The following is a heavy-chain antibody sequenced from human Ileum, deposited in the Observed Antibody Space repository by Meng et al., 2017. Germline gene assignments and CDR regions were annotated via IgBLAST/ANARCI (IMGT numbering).Heavy chain of an antibody. Sequence: GESLKISCAASGFTFSTYWMHWVRQAPGKGLEWVSRIDSDGRDPIYADFVKGRFTISRDNAKNTLFLQMNSLRPEDTAVYYCARALGYSPFWGQGTLVTVSS. V-gene: IGHV3-74*01. CDR3: ARALGYSPF. CDR1: GFTFSTYW. J-gene: IGHJ4*02. CDR2: IDSDGRDP. D-gene: IGHD3-16*01.